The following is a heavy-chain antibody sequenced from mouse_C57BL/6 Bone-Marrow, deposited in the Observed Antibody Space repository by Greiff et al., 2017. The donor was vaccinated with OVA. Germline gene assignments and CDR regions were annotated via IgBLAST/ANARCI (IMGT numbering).Heavy chain of an antibody. V-gene: IGHV1-7*01. CDR1: GYTFTSYW. D-gene: IGHD1-1*01. J-gene: IGHJ1*03. CDR2: INPSSGYT. Sequence: VQLQQSGAELAKPGASVKLSCKASGYTFTSYWMHWVKQRPGQGLEWIGYINPSSGYTKYNQTFKDKATLTADKSSSTAYMQLSSLTYEDSAVYYCAKYYYGPYWYFDVWGTGTTVTVSS. CDR3: AKYYYGPYWYFDV.